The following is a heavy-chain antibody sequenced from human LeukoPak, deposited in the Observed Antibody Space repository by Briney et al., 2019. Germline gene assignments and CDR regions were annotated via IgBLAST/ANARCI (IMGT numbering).Heavy chain of an antibody. Sequence: SETLSLTCTVSGGSVSSGSYYWSWIRQPPGKGLEWIGYIYYSGSTNYNPSLKSRVTISVDTSKNQFSLKLSSVTAADTPVYYCARAPGIAVAATWTDYWGQGTLVTVSS. CDR3: ARAPGIAVAATWTDY. CDR1: GGSVSSGSYY. J-gene: IGHJ4*02. CDR2: IYYSGST. V-gene: IGHV4-61*01. D-gene: IGHD6-19*01.